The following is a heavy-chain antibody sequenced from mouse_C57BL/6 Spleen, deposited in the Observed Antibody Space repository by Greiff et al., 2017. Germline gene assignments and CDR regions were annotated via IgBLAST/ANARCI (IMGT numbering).Heavy chain of an antibody. CDR2: INPSSGYT. CDR1: GYTFTSYW. D-gene: IGHD3-2*02. V-gene: IGHV1-7*01. Sequence: QVQLQQSGAELAKPGASVKLSCKASGYTFTSYWMHWVKQRPGQGLEWIGYINPSSGYTKYNQKFKDKATLTADKSSSTAYMQLSSLTYEDSAVYYCAEERGGSGPTFAYWGQGTLVTVSA. J-gene: IGHJ3*01. CDR3: AEERGGSGPTFAY.